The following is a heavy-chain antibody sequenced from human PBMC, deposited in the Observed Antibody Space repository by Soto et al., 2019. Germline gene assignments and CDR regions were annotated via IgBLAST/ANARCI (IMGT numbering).Heavy chain of an antibody. V-gene: IGHV4-59*01. D-gene: IGHD2-15*01. Sequence: QVQLQESGPGLVKPSETLSLTCTVSGGSMSSYYWSWIRQPPGKGLEWIGYISYSGRTKYNSSLKSRVTIAVDTSKNQFSLKLTSVTAADTAVYYCGRSYCRDGVSCKWFAPWGQGTLVTVPS. CDR3: GRSYCRDGVSCKWFAP. CDR1: GGSMSSYY. CDR2: ISYSGRT. J-gene: IGHJ5*02.